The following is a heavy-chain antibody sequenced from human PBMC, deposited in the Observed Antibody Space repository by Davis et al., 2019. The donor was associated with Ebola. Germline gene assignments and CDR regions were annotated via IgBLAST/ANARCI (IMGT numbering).Heavy chain of an antibody. V-gene: IGHV3-48*04. CDR1: GFSFTTYG. CDR3: ARSGDSSAWYYS. D-gene: IGHD6-19*01. CDR2: ISSSGSSI. Sequence: GGSLRLSCAASGFSFTTYGMHWVRQAPGKGLECISYISSSGSSIYYADSVKGRFTISRDNAINSLYLQMSSLRAEDTAVYYCARSGDSSAWYYSWGQGTLVTVSS. J-gene: IGHJ1*01.